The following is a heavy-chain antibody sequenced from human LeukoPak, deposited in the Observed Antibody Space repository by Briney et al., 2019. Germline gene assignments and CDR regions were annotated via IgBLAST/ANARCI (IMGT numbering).Heavy chain of an antibody. CDR3: AKATSESSGYKFDS. V-gene: IGHV3-23*01. J-gene: IGHJ4*02. Sequence: PGGSLRLSCATSGFTFSGYAMNWVRLAPGKGLQWFSTITGSGARSYYADSVKGRFTISRDNSQNTLYLQMNSLRAEDTAVYYCAKATSESSGYKFDSWGQGTLVTVSS. CDR2: ITGSGARS. D-gene: IGHD3-22*01. CDR1: GFTFSGYA.